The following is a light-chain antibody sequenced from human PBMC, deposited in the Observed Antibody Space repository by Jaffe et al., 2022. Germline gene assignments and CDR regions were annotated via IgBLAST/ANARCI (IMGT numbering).Light chain of an antibody. J-gene: IGKJ4*01. V-gene: IGKV1-16*02. CDR2: GAS. CDR3: QQYNSFPLT. Sequence: DIQMTQSPSSLSASVGDRVTITCRASQAINSYLAWFQQRPGKAPKSLIYGASNLQSGVPSKFIGSGSGTHFTLTISSLQPEDFATYYCQQYNSFPLTFGGGTEVEIK. CDR1: QAINSY.